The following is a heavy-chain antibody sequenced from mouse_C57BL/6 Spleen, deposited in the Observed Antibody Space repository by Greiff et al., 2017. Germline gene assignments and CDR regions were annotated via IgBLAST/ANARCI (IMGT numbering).Heavy chain of an antibody. D-gene: IGHD2-5*01. CDR1: GFNIKDDY. V-gene: IGHV14-4*01. CDR2: IDPENGDT. CDR3: TTLYSNYPYFDV. J-gene: IGHJ1*03. Sequence: VQLQQSGAELVRPGASVKLSCTASGFNIKDDYMHWVKQRPEQGLEWIGWIDPENGDTEYASKFQGKATITADTSSNTAYLQLSSLTSEDTAVYYCTTLYSNYPYFDVWGTGTTVTVSS.